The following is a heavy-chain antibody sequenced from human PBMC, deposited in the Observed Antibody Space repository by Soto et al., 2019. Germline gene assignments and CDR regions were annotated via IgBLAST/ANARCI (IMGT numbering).Heavy chain of an antibody. CDR2: IIPLFGTP. D-gene: IGHD3-10*01. Sequence: QVQLVQSGAEVKKPGSSVKVSCKASGGIFSTYAISWLRQAPGQGLEWMGGIIPLFGTPNYAQRFQGRVTITADDSTSTAYMELSRLRSEDTAVYYCARDRDDYGSGNYYNRIYFWGQGTLVTVSS. V-gene: IGHV1-69*01. J-gene: IGHJ4*02. CDR3: ARDRDDYGSGNYYNRIYF. CDR1: GGIFSTYA.